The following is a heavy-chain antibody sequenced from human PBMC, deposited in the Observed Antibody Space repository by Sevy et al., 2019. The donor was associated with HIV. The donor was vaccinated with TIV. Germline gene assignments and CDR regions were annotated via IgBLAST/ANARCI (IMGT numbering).Heavy chain of an antibody. CDR2: ISYDGSNK. V-gene: IGHV3-30-3*01. J-gene: IGHJ4*02. Sequence: GGSLRLSCAASGFTFSSYAMHWVRQAPGKGLEWVAVISYDGSNKYYADSVKGRFTISRDNSKNTLYLQMNSLRAEDTAVYYCAREGPRNCDYVYWGQGTLVTVSS. D-gene: IGHD4-17*01. CDR1: GFTFSSYA. CDR3: AREGPRNCDYVY.